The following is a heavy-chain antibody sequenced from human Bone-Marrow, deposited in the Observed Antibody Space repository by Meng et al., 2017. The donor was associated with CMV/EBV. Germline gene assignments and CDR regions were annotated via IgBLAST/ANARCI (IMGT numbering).Heavy chain of an antibody. J-gene: IGHJ4*02. D-gene: IGHD1-1*01. CDR1: GFTFSNAW. V-gene: IGHV3-15*01. Sequence: GESLKISCAASGFTFSNAWMSWVRQAPGKGLEWVGRIKSKTDGGTTDYAAPVKGRFTISRDDSKNTLYLQMNSLRAEDTAVYYCARGNAHAFDYWGQGTLVTVAS. CDR3: ARGNAHAFDY. CDR2: IKSKTDGGTT.